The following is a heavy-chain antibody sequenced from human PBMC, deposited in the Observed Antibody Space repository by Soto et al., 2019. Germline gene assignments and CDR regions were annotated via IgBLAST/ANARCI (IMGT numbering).Heavy chain of an antibody. J-gene: IGHJ6*02. Sequence: ASVKVSCKASGYTFTSYDINWVRQATGQGLEWMGWMNPNSGNTGYAQKFQGRVTMTRNTSISTAYMELSSLRSEDTAVYYCARDPNIVLVPAALRSYYYYYGMDVWGQGTTVTVSS. CDR3: ARDPNIVLVPAALRSYYYYYGMDV. D-gene: IGHD2-2*01. CDR2: MNPNSGNT. V-gene: IGHV1-8*01. CDR1: GYTFTSYD.